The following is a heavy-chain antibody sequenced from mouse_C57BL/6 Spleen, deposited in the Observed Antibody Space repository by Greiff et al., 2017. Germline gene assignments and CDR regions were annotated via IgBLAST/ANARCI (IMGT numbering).Heavy chain of an antibody. Sequence: QVQLQQPGAELVKPGASVKLSCKASGYTFTSYWMQWVKQRPGQGLEWIGEIAPSDSYTNYNQKFKGKATLTVDTSSSTAYMQLSSLTSEDSAVYYSERGDDYDVGYAREYWGQGNSVTVSS. J-gene: IGHJ4*01. CDR1: GYTFTSYW. CDR3: ERGDDYDVGYAREY. D-gene: IGHD2-4*01. CDR2: IAPSDSYT. V-gene: IGHV1-50*01.